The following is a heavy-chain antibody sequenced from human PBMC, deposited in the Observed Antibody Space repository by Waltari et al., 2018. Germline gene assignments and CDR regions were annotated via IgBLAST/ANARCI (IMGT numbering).Heavy chain of an antibody. J-gene: IGHJ3*02. Sequence: QVQLVESGGGVVQPGRSLRLSCAASGFTFSSYAMHWVRQAPGKGLEWVAVISYDGSNKYYADSVKGRFTISRDNSKNTLYLQMNSLRAEDTAVYYCARDYYYGSGSYYNRDAFDIWGQGTMV. V-gene: IGHV3-30-3*01. CDR2: ISYDGSNK. D-gene: IGHD3-10*01. CDR3: ARDYYYGSGSYYNRDAFDI. CDR1: GFTFSSYA.